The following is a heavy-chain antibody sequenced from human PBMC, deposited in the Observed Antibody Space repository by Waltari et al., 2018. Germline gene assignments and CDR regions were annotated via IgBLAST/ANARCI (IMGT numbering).Heavy chain of an antibody. V-gene: IGHV1-3*01. CDR2: INAGTGKT. CDR1: GYTFNDYV. Sequence: QVQLVQSGAEVKKPGASVKVSCKASGYTFNDYVLHWVRQAPGQSLEWMGWINAGTGKTIYSQKFQGRVMITRDTSASTAYGELSSLASEDTAVYYCAGTTHEIEDYAQYWGQGTLVTVSS. J-gene: IGHJ1*01. CDR3: AGTTHEIEDYAQY. D-gene: IGHD2-2*01.